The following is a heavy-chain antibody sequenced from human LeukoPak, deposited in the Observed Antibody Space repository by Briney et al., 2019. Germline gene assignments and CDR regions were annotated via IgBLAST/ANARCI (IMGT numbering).Heavy chain of an antibody. J-gene: IGHJ4*02. CDR3: ARAIVAAPGVDY. CDR1: GFTFSDHY. V-gene: IGHV3-72*01. D-gene: IGHD2-21*01. CDR2: ARNKDNSYTT. Sequence: GGSLRLSCAASGFTFSDHYMDWVRQAPGKGLEWAGRARNKDNSYTTEYAASVKGRFTISRDDSKNSLYLQMNSLKTEDTAVYYCARAIVAAPGVDYWGQGTLVTVSS.